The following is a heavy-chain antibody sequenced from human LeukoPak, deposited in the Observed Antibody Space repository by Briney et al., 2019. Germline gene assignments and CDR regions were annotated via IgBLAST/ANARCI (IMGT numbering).Heavy chain of an antibody. D-gene: IGHD3-22*01. V-gene: IGHV4-4*07. CDR2: IYTSGST. J-gene: IGHJ4*02. CDR3: AREGGYYDSSGYQEQIDY. CDR1: GGSISSYY. Sequence: SETLSLTCTVSGGSISSYYWSWFRQPAGKGLEGIGRIYTSGSTNYNPSLKSRVTMSVDTSKNQFSLKLSSVTAADTAVYYCAREGGYYDSSGYQEQIDYWGQGTLVTVSS.